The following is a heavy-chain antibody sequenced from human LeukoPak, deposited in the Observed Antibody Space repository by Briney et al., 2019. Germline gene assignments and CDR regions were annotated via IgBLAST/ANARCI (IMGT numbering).Heavy chain of an antibody. Sequence: PGGSLTLSCAACGFTFDGYVMRWVRQAPGKGLDGVSRISWNSGSIGYADSVKGRFTIPRDNAKNSLYLQMNSLRAEDTALYYCAKATQDMVRGYFDYWGQGTLVTVSS. J-gene: IGHJ4*02. CDR1: GFTFDGYV. CDR3: AKATQDMVRGYFDY. CDR2: ISWNSGSI. V-gene: IGHV3-9*01. D-gene: IGHD3-10*01.